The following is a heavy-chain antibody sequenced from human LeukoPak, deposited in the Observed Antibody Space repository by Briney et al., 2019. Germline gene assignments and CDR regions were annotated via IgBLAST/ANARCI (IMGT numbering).Heavy chain of an antibody. V-gene: IGHV3-48*04. Sequence: GGSLRLSCAASGFTFSSYSMNWVRQAPGKGLEWVSYISSSSGSTIYYADSVKGRFTISRDNAKNSLYLQMNSLRAEDTAVYYCARDYPGGTWSGPGPMDVWGQGTTVTVSS. CDR2: ISSSSGSTI. CDR3: ARDYPGGTWSGPGPMDV. CDR1: GFTFSSYS. J-gene: IGHJ6*02. D-gene: IGHD3-3*01.